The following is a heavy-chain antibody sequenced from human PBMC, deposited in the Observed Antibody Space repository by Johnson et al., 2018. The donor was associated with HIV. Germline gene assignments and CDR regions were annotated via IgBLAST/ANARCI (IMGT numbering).Heavy chain of an antibody. CDR2: INWNGGST. D-gene: IGHD3-22*01. J-gene: IGHJ3*02. CDR3: ARECQYYYDSSGCMYDAFDI. V-gene: IGHV3-74*01. Sequence: VQLVESGGGVVQPGRSLRLSCAASGFTFSTYGMHWVRQAPGKGLEWVSGINWNGGSTTYADSVKGRFTISRDNAKNTVYLQMNSLRGEDTAVYYCARECQYYYDSSGCMYDAFDIWGQGTMVTVSS. CDR1: GFTFSTYG.